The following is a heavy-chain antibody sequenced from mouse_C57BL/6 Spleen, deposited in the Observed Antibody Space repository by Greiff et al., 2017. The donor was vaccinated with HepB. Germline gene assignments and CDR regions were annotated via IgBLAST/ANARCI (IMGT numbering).Heavy chain of an antibody. Sequence: FQLQQSGAELVRPGSSVKLSCKASGYTFTSYWMHWVKQRPIQGLDWIGNIDPSDSETHYNQKFKDKATLTVDKSSSTAYMQLSSLTSEDSAVYCCARWYYGSRYFDYWGQSTTLTVSS. CDR2: IDPSDSET. D-gene: IGHD1-1*01. V-gene: IGHV1-52*01. J-gene: IGHJ2*01. CDR3: ARWYYGSRYFDY. CDR1: GYTFTSYW.